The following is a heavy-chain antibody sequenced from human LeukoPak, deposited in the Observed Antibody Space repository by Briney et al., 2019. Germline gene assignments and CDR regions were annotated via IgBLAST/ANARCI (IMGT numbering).Heavy chain of an antibody. D-gene: IGHD5-24*01. V-gene: IGHV4-39*01. J-gene: IGHJ4*02. CDR1: GFTFSSYSMN. CDR3: ARHRSGWLQSSFDY. CDR2: ICYSGSS. Sequence: GSLRLSCAASGFTFSSYSMNWVRQPPGKGLEWIGSICYSGSSFDNPALKSRVTISVDTSKNQFSLKLSSVTAADTAVYYCARHRSGWLQSSFDYWGQGTLVTVSS.